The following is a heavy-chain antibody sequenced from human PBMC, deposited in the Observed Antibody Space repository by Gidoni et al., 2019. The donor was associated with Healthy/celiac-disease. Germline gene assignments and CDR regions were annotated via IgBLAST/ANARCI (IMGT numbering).Heavy chain of an antibody. D-gene: IGHD3-9*01. CDR1: GGSFSGYY. J-gene: IGHJ6*02. CDR2: INHSGST. V-gene: IGHV4-34*01. Sequence: QVQLQQWGAGLLKPSETLSLTCAVYGGSFSGYYWSWFRQPPGKGLEWIGEINHSGSTNYNPSLKSRVTISVDTSKNQFSLKLSSVTAADTAVYYCARGPLDRYFDWLSYYYYYGMDVWGQGTTVTVSS. CDR3: ARGPLDRYFDWLSYYYYYGMDV.